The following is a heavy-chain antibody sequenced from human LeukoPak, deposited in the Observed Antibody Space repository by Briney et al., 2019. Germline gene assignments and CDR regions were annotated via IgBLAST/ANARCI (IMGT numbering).Heavy chain of an antibody. CDR1: GVSIKTNSDY. CDR3: ARDRIRSFDY. Sequence: ETLSLTCTVSGVSIKTNSDYWGWLRQTPGKGLEWVLGVGGGAGTTFYADSVKGRFTISRDNSKSIVFLQMNNLRAEDTAVYYCARDRIRSFDYWGQGTLVTVSS. V-gene: IGHV3-23*01. D-gene: IGHD3-10*01. CDR2: VGGGAGTT. J-gene: IGHJ4*02.